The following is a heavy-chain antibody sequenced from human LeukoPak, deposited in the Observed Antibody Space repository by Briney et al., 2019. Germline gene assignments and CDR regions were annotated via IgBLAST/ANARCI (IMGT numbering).Heavy chain of an antibody. CDR3: ARRRKYSYGYLSWFDP. Sequence: SETLSLTCTVSGGSISSSSYYWSWIRQPPGKGLEWIGSIYYSGSTYYNPSLKSRVTISVDTSKNQFSLKLSSVTAADTAVYYCARRRKYSYGYLSWFDPRGQGTLVTVSS. CDR1: GGSISSSSYY. CDR2: IYYSGST. D-gene: IGHD5-18*01. V-gene: IGHV4-39*01. J-gene: IGHJ5*02.